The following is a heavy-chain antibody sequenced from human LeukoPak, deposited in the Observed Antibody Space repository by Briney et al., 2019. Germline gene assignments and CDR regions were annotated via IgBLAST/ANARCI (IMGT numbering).Heavy chain of an antibody. CDR2: ISWNSGSI. CDR3: ARTQQLVDWYFDL. V-gene: IGHV3-9*01. Sequence: GGSLRLSCAASGFTFDDYAMHWVRQAPGKGLEWVSGISWNSGSIGYADSEKGRFTISRDNAKNSLYLQMNSLRAEDTALYYCARTQQLVDWYFDLWGRGTLVTVSS. CDR1: GFTFDDYA. J-gene: IGHJ2*01. D-gene: IGHD6-13*01.